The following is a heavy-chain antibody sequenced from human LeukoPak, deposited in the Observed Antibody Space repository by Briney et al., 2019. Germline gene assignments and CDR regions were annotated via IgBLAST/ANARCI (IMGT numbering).Heavy chain of an antibody. CDR2: ISGTSGST. Sequence: GSLRLSCAASGFTFSNYAMSWVRQAPGKGLEWVSSISGTSGSTYYADSVKGRFTISRDNSNNTLFLQMNSLRAEDTAVYYCAKVRTGHYFDYWGQGTLVTVSS. J-gene: IGHJ4*02. D-gene: IGHD1-1*01. CDR1: GFTFSNYA. CDR3: AKVRTGHYFDY. V-gene: IGHV3-23*01.